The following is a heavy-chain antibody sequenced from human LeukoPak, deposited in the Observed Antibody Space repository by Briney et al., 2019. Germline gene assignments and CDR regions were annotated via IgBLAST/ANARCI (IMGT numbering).Heavy chain of an antibody. CDR2: IYYGGST. V-gene: IGHV4-39*01. Sequence: KPSETLSLTCTVSGGSFSTYYWDWIRQPPGKGLECIGSIYYGGSTYYNPSLKSRVIISVDTSKNQFSLKLSSVTAADTAVYYCARAYYYASSAFDIWGQGTMVTVSS. CDR3: ARAYYYASSAFDI. CDR1: GGSFSTYY. J-gene: IGHJ3*02. D-gene: IGHD3-22*01.